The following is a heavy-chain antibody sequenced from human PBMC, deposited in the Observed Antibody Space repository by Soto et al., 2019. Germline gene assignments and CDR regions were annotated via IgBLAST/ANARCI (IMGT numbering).Heavy chain of an antibody. Sequence: PGGSLRLSCAASGFTFSSYSMNWVRQAPGKGLEWVSYISSSSSTIYYADSVKGRFTISRDNAKNSLYLQMNSLRDEDTAVYYCARDDSGGWYVVYYYGMDVWGQGTTVTVSS. J-gene: IGHJ6*02. CDR3: ARDDSGGWYVVYYYGMDV. D-gene: IGHD6-19*01. CDR1: GFTFSSYS. CDR2: ISSSSSTI. V-gene: IGHV3-48*02.